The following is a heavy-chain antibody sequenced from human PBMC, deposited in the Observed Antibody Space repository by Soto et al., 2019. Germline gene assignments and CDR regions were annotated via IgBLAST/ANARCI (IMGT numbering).Heavy chain of an antibody. D-gene: IGHD5-18*01. CDR3: ARDMRGLDTAMAYGMDV. Sequence: GGSLRLSCAASGFTFSSYGMHWVRQAPGKGLEWVAVIWYDGSNKYYADSVKGRFTISRDNSKNTLYLQMNSLRAEDTAVYYCARDMRGLDTAMAYGMDVWGQGTTVTVSS. CDR2: IWYDGSNK. CDR1: GFTFSSYG. J-gene: IGHJ6*02. V-gene: IGHV3-33*01.